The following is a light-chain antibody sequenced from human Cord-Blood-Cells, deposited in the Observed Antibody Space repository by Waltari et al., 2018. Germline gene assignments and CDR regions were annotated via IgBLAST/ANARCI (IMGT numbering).Light chain of an antibody. Sequence: AIRMTQSPSSLPASTGDRVTITCRASQGISSYLAWYQQKPGKAPKLLIYAAPTLQSGIPSRFSGSGSGTDFTLTISCWQSVDFASHCCQQYYSYPLYTFGQGTKLEIK. CDR3: QQYYSYPLYT. CDR1: QGISSY. J-gene: IGKJ2*01. CDR2: AAP. V-gene: IGKV1-8*01.